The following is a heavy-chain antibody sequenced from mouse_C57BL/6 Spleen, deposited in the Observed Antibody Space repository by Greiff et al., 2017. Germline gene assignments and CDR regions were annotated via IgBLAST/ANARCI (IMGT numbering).Heavy chain of an antibody. Sequence: EVQLQQSVAELVRPGASVKLSCTASGFNIKNTYMHWVKQRPEQGLEWIGRIDPANGNTKYAPKFQGKPTIYADTSSNTAYLQLSSLTSEDTAIYYCARKEDCRGDYYAMDYWGQGTSVTVSS. CDR3: ARKEDCRGDYYAMDY. CDR2: IDPANGNT. CDR1: GFNIKNTY. J-gene: IGHJ4*01. V-gene: IGHV14-3*01.